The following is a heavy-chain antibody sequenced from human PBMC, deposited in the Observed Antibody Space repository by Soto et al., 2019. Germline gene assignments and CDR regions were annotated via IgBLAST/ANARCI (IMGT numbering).Heavy chain of an antibody. D-gene: IGHD6-19*01. V-gene: IGHV3-7*03. CDR3: ARGNLAVAYYYYYGMDV. J-gene: IGHJ6*02. Sequence: PGGSLRLSCAASGFTFSSYWMSWVRQAPGKGLEWVANIKQDGSEKYYVDSVKGRFTISRDNAKNSLYLQMNSLRAEDTAVYYCARGNLAVAYYYYYGMDVWGQGTTVTVSS. CDR2: IKQDGSEK. CDR1: GFTFSSYW.